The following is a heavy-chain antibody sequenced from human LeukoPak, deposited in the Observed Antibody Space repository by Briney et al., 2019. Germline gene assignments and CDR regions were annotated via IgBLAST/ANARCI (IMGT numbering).Heavy chain of an antibody. Sequence: ASVKVSCKASGYTFTSYGISWVRQAPGQGLEWMGWISAYNGNTNYAQKLQGRVTMTTDTSTSTAYMELRRLRSDDTAVYYCARDRGVGATTYFDYWGQGTLVTVSS. CDR2: ISAYNGNT. CDR1: GYTFTSYG. V-gene: IGHV1-18*01. D-gene: IGHD1-26*01. J-gene: IGHJ4*02. CDR3: ARDRGVGATTYFDY.